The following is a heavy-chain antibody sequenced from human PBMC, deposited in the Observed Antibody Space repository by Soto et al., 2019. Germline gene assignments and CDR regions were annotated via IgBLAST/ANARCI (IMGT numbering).Heavy chain of an antibody. Sequence: GASVKVSCKASGYTFTSYYMHWVRQAPGQGLEWMGIINPSGGSTSYAQKFQGRVTMTRDTSTSTVYMELSSLRSEDTAVYYCARVVDYYDPYYYYGMDVWGQGTTVTVSS. J-gene: IGHJ6*02. D-gene: IGHD3-22*01. V-gene: IGHV1-46*01. CDR2: INPSGGST. CDR3: ARVVDYYDPYYYYGMDV. CDR1: GYTFTSYY.